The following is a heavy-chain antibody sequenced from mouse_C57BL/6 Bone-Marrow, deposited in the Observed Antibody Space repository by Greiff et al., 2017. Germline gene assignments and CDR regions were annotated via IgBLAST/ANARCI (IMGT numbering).Heavy chain of an antibody. D-gene: IGHD2-2*01. Sequence: EVHLVESGGGLVQPGGSLKLSCAASGFTFSDYGMAWVRQAPRKGPEWVAFISNLAYSIYYADTVTGRFTISRENAKNTLYLEMSSLRSEDTAMYYCARHQGLEGYFDYWGQGTTLTVSS. CDR1: GFTFSDYG. V-gene: IGHV5-15*01. CDR3: ARHQGLEGYFDY. CDR2: ISNLAYSI. J-gene: IGHJ2*01.